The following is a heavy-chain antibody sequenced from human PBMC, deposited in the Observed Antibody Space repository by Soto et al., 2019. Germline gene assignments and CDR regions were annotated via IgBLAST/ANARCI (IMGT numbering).Heavy chain of an antibody. V-gene: IGHV3-30*18. Sequence: QVQLVESGGGVVQPGRSLRLSCAASGFTFSSYGMHWVRQAPGKGLEWVAVISYDGSNKYYADSVKGRFTISRDNSKNTLYLQMNSLRAEETAVYYCAKDRKAVAGTDMYVWGQGTTVTVSS. J-gene: IGHJ6*02. CDR1: GFTFSSYG. CDR2: ISYDGSNK. D-gene: IGHD6-19*01. CDR3: AKDRKAVAGTDMYV.